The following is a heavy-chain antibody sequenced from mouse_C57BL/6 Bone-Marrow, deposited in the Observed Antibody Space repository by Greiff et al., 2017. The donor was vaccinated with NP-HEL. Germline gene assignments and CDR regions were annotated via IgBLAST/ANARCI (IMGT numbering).Heavy chain of an antibody. CDR2: ISSGGSYT. CDR3: ARQSLYYYAMDY. CDR1: GFTFSSYG. J-gene: IGHJ4*01. V-gene: IGHV5-6*01. Sequence: EVHLVESGGDLVKPGGSLKLSCAASGFTFSSYGMSWVRQTPDKRLEWVATISSGGSYTYYPDSVKGRFTISRDNAKNTLYLQMSSLKSEDKAMDYCARQSLYYYAMDYWGQGTSVTVSS.